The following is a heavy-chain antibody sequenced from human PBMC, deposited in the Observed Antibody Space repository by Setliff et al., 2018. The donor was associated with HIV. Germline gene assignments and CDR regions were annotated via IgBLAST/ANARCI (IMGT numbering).Heavy chain of an antibody. J-gene: IGHJ6*03. CDR3: ARGGLQDYYDSSGYNDYYYYMDV. D-gene: IGHD3-22*01. CDR1: GDSISSYY. CDR2: IYNSGGT. V-gene: IGHV4-4*08. Sequence: SETLSLTCTVSGDSISSYYWSWIRQPPGKGLEWIGYIYNSGGTNYNPSLKSRVTISVDTSKNQFSLKLSSVTAADTAVYYCARGGLQDYYDSSGYNDYYYYMDVWVKGTTVTVSS.